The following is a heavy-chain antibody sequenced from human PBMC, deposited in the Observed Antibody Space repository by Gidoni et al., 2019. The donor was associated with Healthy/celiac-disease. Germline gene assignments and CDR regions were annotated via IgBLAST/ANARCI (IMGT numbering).Heavy chain of an antibody. V-gene: IGHV3-21*01. CDR3: ARDQAAVAGMRYYGMDV. Sequence: EVQLVESGGGLVKPGGSLRLSCAASGFTFSRYSMNWVRQAPGKGLEWVSSISSSSSYIYYADSVKGRFTISRDNAKNSLYLQMNSLRAEDTAVYYCARDQAAVAGMRYYGMDVWGQGTTVTVSS. D-gene: IGHD6-19*01. J-gene: IGHJ6*02. CDR1: GFTFSRYS. CDR2: ISSSSSYI.